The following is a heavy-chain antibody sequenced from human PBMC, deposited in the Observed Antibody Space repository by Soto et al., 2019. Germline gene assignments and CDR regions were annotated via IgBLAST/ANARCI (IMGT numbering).Heavy chain of an antibody. J-gene: IGHJ6*02. CDR2: INAGNGNT. D-gene: IGHD3-3*01. CDR1: GYSFTNYA. Sequence: ASVKVSCKASGYSFTNYAILWVRQAPGQRLEWMGWINAGNGNTKYSQKFQGRVTITRDTSASTAYMELSSLRSEDTAVYYCARGINGRFLSLRGGYGMDVWGQGTTVTVSS. CDR3: ARGINGRFLSLRGGYGMDV. V-gene: IGHV1-3*01.